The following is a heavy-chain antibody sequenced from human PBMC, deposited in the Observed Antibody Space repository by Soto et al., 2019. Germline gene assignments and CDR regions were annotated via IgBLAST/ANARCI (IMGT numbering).Heavy chain of an antibody. CDR1: GFTFSRYA. CDR2: ISGSGGST. J-gene: IGHJ4*02. V-gene: IGHV3-23*01. Sequence: EVQLLESGGGLVQPGGSLRLSCAASGFTFSRYAMSWVRQAPGKGLEWVSAISGSGGSTYYADSVKGRFTISRDNSKNTLYLQMNSLRAEDTAVYYCAKGDDFWSGYYSTALFDYWGQGTLVTVSS. CDR3: AKGDDFWSGYYSTALFDY. D-gene: IGHD3-3*01.